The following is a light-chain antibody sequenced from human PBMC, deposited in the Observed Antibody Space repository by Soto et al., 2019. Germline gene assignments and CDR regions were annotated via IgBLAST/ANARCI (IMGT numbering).Light chain of an antibody. CDR1: SGHSSYI. J-gene: IGLJ2*01. CDR3: ETWDSNTFVV. V-gene: IGLV4-60*03. CDR2: LEGSGSY. Sequence: QSVLTQSSSASASLGSSVKLTCTLSSGHSSYIIAWHQQQPGKAPRYLMKLEGSGSYNKGSGVPDRFSGPSSGADRYLTISNLQSEDEADYYCETWDSNTFVVFGGGTKVTVL.